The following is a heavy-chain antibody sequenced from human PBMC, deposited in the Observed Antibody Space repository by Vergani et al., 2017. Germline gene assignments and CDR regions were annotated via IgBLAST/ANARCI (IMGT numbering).Heavy chain of an antibody. J-gene: IGHJ5*02. CDR3: ARDTTIRDYVGNWFDP. Sequence: VQLVQSGAEVKKPGSSVTVSCKASGGTFSSYAISWVRQAPGQGLEWMGGIIPIFGTANYAQKFQGRVTITADESTTTAYMELSSLRSEDTAVYYCARDTTIRDYVGNWFDPWGQGTLVTVSS. CDR2: IIPIFGTA. V-gene: IGHV1-69*01. CDR1: GGTFSSYA. D-gene: IGHD4-17*01.